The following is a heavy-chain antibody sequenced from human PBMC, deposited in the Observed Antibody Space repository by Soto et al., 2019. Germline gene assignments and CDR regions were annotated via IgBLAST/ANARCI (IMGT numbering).Heavy chain of an antibody. V-gene: IGHV3-66*01. CDR1: GFTVISDY. CDR2: IYSGVNT. D-gene: IGHD1-26*01. Sequence: DVQLVESGGGLVQRGGSLRLACAASGFTVISDYMTWVRQAPGKGLEWVSVIYSGVNTCYSDSVKGRFTISRDNTKNTLYLQMNSLRAEDTAVYYCARGRLLISDWGQGAQVIV. CDR3: ARGRLLISD. J-gene: IGHJ4*02.